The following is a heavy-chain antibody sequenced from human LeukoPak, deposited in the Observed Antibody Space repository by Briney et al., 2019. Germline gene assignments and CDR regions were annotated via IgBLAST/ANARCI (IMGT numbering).Heavy chain of an antibody. J-gene: IGHJ5*02. D-gene: IGHD4-11*01. CDR1: GYTFTSYA. V-gene: IGHV7-4-1*02. CDR3: AREGDYSNYFWGPTRRNWFDP. Sequence: ASVKVSCKASGYTFTSYAMNWVRQAPGQGLEWMGWINTNTGNPTYAQGFTGRFVFSLDTSVSTAYLQISSLKAEDTAVYYCAREGDYSNYFWGPTRRNWFDPWGQGTLVTVSS. CDR2: INTNTGNP.